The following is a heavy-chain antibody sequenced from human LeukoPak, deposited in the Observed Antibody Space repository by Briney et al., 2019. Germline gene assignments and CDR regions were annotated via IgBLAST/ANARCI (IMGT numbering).Heavy chain of an antibody. Sequence: GGSLRLSCAASGFTLSDYWMNWVRQAPGKGLEWVANINQGGSDKYYVDSVKGRFTISRDNANNLLYLQMNSLRGEDTAVYYCTRDRSRAEDDWGQGTLVTVSS. J-gene: IGHJ4*02. CDR2: INQGGSDK. D-gene: IGHD1-14*01. CDR1: GFTLSDYW. CDR3: TRDRSRAEDD. V-gene: IGHV3-7*01.